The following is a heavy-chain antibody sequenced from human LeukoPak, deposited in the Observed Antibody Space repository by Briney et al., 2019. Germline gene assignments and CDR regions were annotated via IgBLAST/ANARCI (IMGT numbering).Heavy chain of an antibody. J-gene: IGHJ4*02. CDR1: GFTFSSYW. Sequence: PGGSVRLSCAASGFTFSSYWMSWVRQAPGKGLEWVANIKQDGSEKYYVDSVKGRFTISRDNAKNSVYLEMNSLSAEDTGVYYCARAQRGGTYDFDYWGQGTLVTVSS. V-gene: IGHV3-7*01. CDR3: ARAQRGGTYDFDY. D-gene: IGHD3-10*01. CDR2: IKQDGSEK.